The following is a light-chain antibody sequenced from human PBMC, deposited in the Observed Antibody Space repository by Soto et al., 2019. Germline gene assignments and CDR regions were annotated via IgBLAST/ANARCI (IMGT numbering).Light chain of an antibody. V-gene: IGKV3-20*01. CDR1: QSVSSIY. CDR3: QQYGSSTRT. J-gene: IGKJ1*01. Sequence: EIGLTQSPGTLSLSPGEGATLSCGGSQSVSSIYIAWYQQRPGQTPSLLIYGASTRATGIPDRFSGSGSGTHFTLTISRLENEDFAMYYCQQYGSSTRTFGHGTQVDIK. CDR2: GAS.